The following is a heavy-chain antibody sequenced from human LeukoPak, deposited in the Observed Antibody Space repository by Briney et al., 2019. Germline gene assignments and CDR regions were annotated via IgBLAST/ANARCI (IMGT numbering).Heavy chain of an antibody. D-gene: IGHD3-22*01. V-gene: IGHV3-48*04. CDR3: ARDFSDYYDSSGYPDAFDI. Sequence: GGSLRLSCAASGFTFSSYSMNWVRQAPGKGLEWVSSISSSGSTIYYADSVKGRFTISRDNAKNSLYLQMNSLRAEDTAVYYCARDFSDYYDSSGYPDAFDIWGQGTMVTVSS. J-gene: IGHJ3*02. CDR2: ISSSGSTI. CDR1: GFTFSSYS.